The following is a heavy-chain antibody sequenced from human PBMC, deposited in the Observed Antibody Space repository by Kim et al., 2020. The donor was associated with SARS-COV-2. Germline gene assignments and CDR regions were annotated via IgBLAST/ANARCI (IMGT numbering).Heavy chain of an antibody. D-gene: IGHD1-26*01. J-gene: IGHJ6*02. CDR3: SRRGPLVEGGCDV. CDR2: VYHTGST. CDR1: GGSFSGFY. Sequence: SETLSLTCAVYGGSFSGFYWTWIRQAPGKGLEWIGEVYHTGSTKSKSSLEGRLTISVDTSKAQFSLKLTSVTAADTATYYGSRRGPLVEGGCDVCG. V-gene: IGHV4-34*01.